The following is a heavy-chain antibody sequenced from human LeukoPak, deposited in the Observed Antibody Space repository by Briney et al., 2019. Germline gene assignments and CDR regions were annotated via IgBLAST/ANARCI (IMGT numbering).Heavy chain of an antibody. Sequence: SETLSLTCTVSGGSISPYFWSWMRQTPGKGLELIRYISYTGSTNYNPALKSRVTISVDTSKNQFSLQSTSVTAADTAVYYCARDDYRGVTNFDPWGQGTLVTVSS. V-gene: IGHV4-59*01. D-gene: IGHD3-10*01. CDR1: GGSISPYF. CDR2: ISYTGST. J-gene: IGHJ5*02. CDR3: ARDDYRGVTNFDP.